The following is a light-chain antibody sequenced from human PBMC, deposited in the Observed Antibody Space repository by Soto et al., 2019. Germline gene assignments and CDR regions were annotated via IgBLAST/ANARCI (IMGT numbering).Light chain of an antibody. CDR1: QVISTS. CDR2: AAS. Sequence: DIQLTQSPSLLSPSIGESVTITCRASQVISTSLAWYQLKPGKAPKLLLXAASTLDSGVTSRFSATVSGTEFSLTITSLQPEDFATYYSQQYNSYLWTFGQGTKVDIK. V-gene: IGKV1-9*01. J-gene: IGKJ1*01. CDR3: QQYNSYLWT.